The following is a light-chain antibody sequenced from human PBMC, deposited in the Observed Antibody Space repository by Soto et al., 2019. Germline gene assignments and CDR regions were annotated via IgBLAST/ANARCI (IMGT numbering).Light chain of an antibody. CDR3: QQSFTTPYT. CDR1: QSISSY. Sequence: DIQMTQSPSSLSASVGDRVTITCRASQSISSYLNWYQQKPGKAPKFLIYEASSLQSGVPSRFSGSGSGTEFTHTISRLQPEDFATYHCQQSFTTPYTFGQGTKLEIK. V-gene: IGKV1-39*01. J-gene: IGKJ2*01. CDR2: EAS.